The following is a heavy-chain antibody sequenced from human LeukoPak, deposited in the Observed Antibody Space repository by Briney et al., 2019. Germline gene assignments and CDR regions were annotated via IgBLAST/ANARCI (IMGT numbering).Heavy chain of an antibody. CDR1: GFTFSSCA. Sequence: PGGSLRLSCAASGFTFSSCAMSWVRQAPGKGLEWVAVISYDGSNKYYADSVKGRFTISRDNSKNTLYLQMNSLRAEDTAVYYCARGVGSTSCYPFCYYYGMDVWGQGTTVTVSS. D-gene: IGHD2-2*01. CDR2: ISYDGSNK. CDR3: ARGVGSTSCYPFCYYYGMDV. V-gene: IGHV3-30*03. J-gene: IGHJ6*02.